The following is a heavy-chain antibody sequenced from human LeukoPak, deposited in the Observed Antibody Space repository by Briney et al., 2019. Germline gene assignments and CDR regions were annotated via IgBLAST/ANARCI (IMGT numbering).Heavy chain of an antibody. CDR1: GYTFTSYY. D-gene: IGHD2-2*02. CDR2: INPSGGST. Sequence: GASVKVSCKASGYTFTSYYMHWVRQAPGQGLEWMGIINPSGGSTSYAQKFQGRVTMTRDTSISTAYMELSSLRSEDTAVYYCARGPLLGYCISTSCYTWGGYDLNYWGQGTLVTVSS. CDR3: ARGPLLGYCISTSCYTWGGYDLNY. J-gene: IGHJ4*02. V-gene: IGHV1-46*01.